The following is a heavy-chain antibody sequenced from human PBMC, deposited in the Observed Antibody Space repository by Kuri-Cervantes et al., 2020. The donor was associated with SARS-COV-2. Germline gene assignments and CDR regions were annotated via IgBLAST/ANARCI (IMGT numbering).Heavy chain of an antibody. CDR1: GFTFSSYA. Sequence: GGSLRLSCAASGFTFSSYAMSWVRQAPGKGLEWASAISGSGGSTYYADSVKGRFTISRDNSKNTLYLQMNSLRAEDTAVYYCAKTTMVQGVIISGWIDYWGQGTLVTVSS. CDR2: ISGSGGST. V-gene: IGHV3-23*01. J-gene: IGHJ4*02. CDR3: AKTTMVQGVIISGWIDY. D-gene: IGHD3-10*01.